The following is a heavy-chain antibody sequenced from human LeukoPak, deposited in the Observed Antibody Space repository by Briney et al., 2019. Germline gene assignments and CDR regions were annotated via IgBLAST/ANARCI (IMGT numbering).Heavy chain of an antibody. J-gene: IGHJ6*04. D-gene: IGHD3-10*01. CDR3: TRQGGIWFGELSPYYYGMDV. CDR2: IRSRANSYAT. CDR1: GFTFSGSA. Sequence: PGGSLRLSCAASGFTFSGSAMHWVRQASGKGLEWVGRIRSRANSYATAYAASVKGRFTTSRDDSKNTAYLQMNSLKTEDTAVYYCTRQGGIWFGELSPYYYGMDVWGKGTTVTVSS. V-gene: IGHV3-73*01.